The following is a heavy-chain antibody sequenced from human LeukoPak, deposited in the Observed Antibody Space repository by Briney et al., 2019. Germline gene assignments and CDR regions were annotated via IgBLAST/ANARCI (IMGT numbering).Heavy chain of an antibody. CDR2: ISYDGSNK. Sequence: GGSLRLSCAASRFTLSSYAMNWVRQAPGKGLEWVAVISYDGSNKYYADSVKGRFTVSRDNAQNSLSLQMNSLRVEDTAVYYCARDRQVHTSVDSVEYWGQGALVTVSS. CDR1: RFTLSSYA. D-gene: IGHD5-12*01. CDR3: ARDRQVHTSVDSVEY. V-gene: IGHV3-30-3*01. J-gene: IGHJ4*02.